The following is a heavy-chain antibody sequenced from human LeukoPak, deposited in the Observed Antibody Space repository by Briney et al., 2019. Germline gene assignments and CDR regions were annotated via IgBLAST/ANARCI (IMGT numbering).Heavy chain of an antibody. CDR1: GFTFSSYA. D-gene: IGHD3-22*01. J-gene: IGHJ4*02. Sequence: GGSLRLSCAASGFTFSSYAMHWVRQAPGKGLEWVAVISYDGSNKYYADSVKGRFTISRDNSKNTLYLQMNSLRAEDTAVYYCAKEPDYYDSSGYYYFDYWGQGTLVTVSS. CDR3: AKEPDYYDSSGYYYFDY. CDR2: ISYDGSNK. V-gene: IGHV3-30*04.